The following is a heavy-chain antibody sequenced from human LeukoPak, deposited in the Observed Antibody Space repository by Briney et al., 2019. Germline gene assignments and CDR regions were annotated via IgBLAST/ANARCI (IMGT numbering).Heavy chain of an antibody. D-gene: IGHD3-10*01. CDR1: GGSFSGYY. CDR2: INHSGIT. J-gene: IGHJ4*02. Sequence: SETLSLACAVYGGSFSGYYWSWIRQPPGKGLEWIGEINHSGITNYNPSLKSRVTISVDTSKNQFSLKLSSVTAADTAVYYFARAISQSGYFDYWGQGTLVTVSS. V-gene: IGHV4-34*01. CDR3: ARAISQSGYFDY.